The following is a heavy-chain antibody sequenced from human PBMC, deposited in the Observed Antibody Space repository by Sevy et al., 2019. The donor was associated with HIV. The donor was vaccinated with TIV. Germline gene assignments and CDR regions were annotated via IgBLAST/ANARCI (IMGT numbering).Heavy chain of an antibody. V-gene: IGHV1-18*01. CDR1: GYTFTSYG. J-gene: IGHJ5*02. D-gene: IGHD2-2*02. CDR2: ISAYNGNT. Sequence: VSVKVSCKASGYTFTSYGISWVRQAPGQGLEWMGWISAYNGNTNYAQKLQGRVTMTTDTSTSTAYMELRSLRSDDTAVYYCARAVVVPAAIRGDWFDPWGQGTLVTVSS. CDR3: ARAVVVPAAIRGDWFDP.